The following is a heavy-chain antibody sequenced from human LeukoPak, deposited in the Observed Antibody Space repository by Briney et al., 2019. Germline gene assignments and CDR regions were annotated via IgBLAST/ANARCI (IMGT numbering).Heavy chain of an antibody. D-gene: IGHD3-22*01. CDR3: ASSSSAYPVWFDP. CDR1: GFTFSSYE. CDR2: ISSSGRVI. V-gene: IGHV3-48*03. J-gene: IGHJ5*02. Sequence: PGGSLRLSCAASGFTFSSYEMNWGRQAPGKGVEGVSCISSSGRVIYYADSVKGRFTISRDNPNPSLSLQMNSLRADDTPVYYCASSSSAYPVWFDPWGQGTLVIVSS.